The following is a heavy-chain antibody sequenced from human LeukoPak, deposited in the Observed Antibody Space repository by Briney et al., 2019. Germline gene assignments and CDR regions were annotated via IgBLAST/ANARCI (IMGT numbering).Heavy chain of an antibody. Sequence: QSGGSLRLSCAASGSTFSSYGMHWVRQAPGKGLEWVAFIRYDGSNKYYADSVKGRFTISRDNSKNTLYLQMNSLRAEDTAVYYCAKSGWIQNQVYYYYMDVWGKGTTVTISS. D-gene: IGHD5-18*01. CDR2: IRYDGSNK. CDR1: GSTFSSYG. V-gene: IGHV3-30*02. CDR3: AKSGWIQNQVYYYYMDV. J-gene: IGHJ6*03.